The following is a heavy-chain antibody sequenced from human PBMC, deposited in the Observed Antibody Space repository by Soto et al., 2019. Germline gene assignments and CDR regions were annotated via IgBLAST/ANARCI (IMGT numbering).Heavy chain of an antibody. CDR1: GGSVSSGSYY. V-gene: IGHV4-61*01. D-gene: IGHD3-22*01. J-gene: IGHJ1*01. CDR2: VYYSGST. CDR3: AREDDSSGYSCLAY. Sequence: SETLSLTCTVSGGSVSSGSYYWSWIRQPPGKGLEWIGYVYYSGSTNYNPSLKSRVTISVDTSKNQFSLKLTSVTAADTAVYYCAREDDSSGYSCLAYWGQGTLVTVSS.